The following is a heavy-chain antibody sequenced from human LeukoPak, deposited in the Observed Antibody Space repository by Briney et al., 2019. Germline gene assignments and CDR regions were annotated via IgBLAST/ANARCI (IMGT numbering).Heavy chain of an antibody. D-gene: IGHD6-13*01. CDR1: GFTFSTYW. V-gene: IGHV3-7*01. CDR2: IKQDGSGK. J-gene: IGHJ4*02. CDR3: ARDSAGNDY. Sequence: GGSLRLSCAASGFTFSTYWMSWVRQAPGKGLEWVANIKQDGSGKYYVDSVKGRFTISRDSAKNSLYLQMNSLRAEDTAMYYCARDSAGNDYWGQGTLVTVSS.